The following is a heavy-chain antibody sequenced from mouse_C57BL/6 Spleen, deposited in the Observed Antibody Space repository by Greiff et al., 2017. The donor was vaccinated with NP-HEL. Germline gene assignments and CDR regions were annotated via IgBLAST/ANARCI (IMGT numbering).Heavy chain of an antibody. CDR3: AREKDFGRYFDV. J-gene: IGHJ1*03. CDR2: INPSNGGT. V-gene: IGHV1-53*01. Sequence: PGHGLEWIGNINPSNGGTNYNEKFKSKATLTVDKSSSTAYMQLSSLTSEDSAVYYCAREKDFGRYFDVWGTGTTVTVSS.